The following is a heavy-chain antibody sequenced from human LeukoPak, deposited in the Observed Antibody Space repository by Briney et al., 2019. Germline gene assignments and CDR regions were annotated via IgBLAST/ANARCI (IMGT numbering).Heavy chain of an antibody. CDR1: GFTFSSYA. J-gene: IGHJ4*02. CDR3: AREKLLLLFDY. D-gene: IGHD2/OR15-2a*01. Sequence: GGSLRLSCAASGFTFSSYAMHWVRQAPGKGLEWVAVISYDGSNKYYADSVKGRFTISRDNSKNTLYLQMNSLRAEDTAVYYCAREKLLLLFDYWGQGTLVTVSS. CDR2: ISYDGSNK. V-gene: IGHV3-30-3*01.